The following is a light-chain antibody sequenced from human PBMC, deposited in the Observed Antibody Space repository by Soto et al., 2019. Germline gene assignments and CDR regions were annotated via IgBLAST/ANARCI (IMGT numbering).Light chain of an antibody. CDR3: SSYTSSSTRV. V-gene: IGLV2-14*01. CDR2: DVN. Sequence: QSALTQPASVSGSPGQSITISCTGTSSDVGGYNYVSWYQQNPGKAPKLMIYDVNNRPSGVSYRFSGSKSGNTASVTISGLQAEDEADYYCSSYTSSSTRVFGTGTKLTVL. J-gene: IGLJ1*01. CDR1: SSDVGGYNY.